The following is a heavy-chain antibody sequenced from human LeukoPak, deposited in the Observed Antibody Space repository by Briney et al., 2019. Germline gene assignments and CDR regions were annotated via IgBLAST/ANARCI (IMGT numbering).Heavy chain of an antibody. CDR2: INHSGST. V-gene: IGHV4-34*01. CDR3: ARGGEENRFDP. J-gene: IGHJ5*02. CDR1: GGSFSGYY. Sequence: SETLSLTCAVYGGSFSGYYWSWIRQPPGKGLEWIGEINHSGSTNYNPSLKSRVTISVDTSKNQFSLKLSSVTAADTAVYYCARGGEENRFDPWGQGTLVTVSS.